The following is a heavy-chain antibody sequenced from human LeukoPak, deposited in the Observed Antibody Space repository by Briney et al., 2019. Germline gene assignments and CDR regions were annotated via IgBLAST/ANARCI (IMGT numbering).Heavy chain of an antibody. V-gene: IGHV4-59*01. CDR3: ARSRAYDYHFDN. CDR1: GVSISSYY. CDR2: IFYSGST. Sequence: SSETLSLTCTLAGVSISSYYWSWIRQSPRKGLWWIGYIFYSGSTNYTPSLKSRVTISVDTSKNQFSLKLTSVTAADTAVYYCARSRAYDYHFDNWGQGTLVTVSS. J-gene: IGHJ4*02. D-gene: IGHD5-12*01.